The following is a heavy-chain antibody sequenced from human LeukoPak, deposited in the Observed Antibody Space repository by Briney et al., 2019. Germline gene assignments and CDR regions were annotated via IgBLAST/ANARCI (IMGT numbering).Heavy chain of an antibody. V-gene: IGHV1-24*01. Sequence: ASVKVSCTVSGYTLTELSMHWVRQAPGKGLEWMGGFDPEDGETIYAQKFQCRVTMTEVTSTDTAYMELSSLRSEHTAVSYCATHILTGYYPKYYFAYWGQGTLVTVSS. CDR3: ATHILTGYYPKYYFAY. CDR1: GYTLTELS. CDR2: FDPEDGET. D-gene: IGHD3-9*01. J-gene: IGHJ4*02.